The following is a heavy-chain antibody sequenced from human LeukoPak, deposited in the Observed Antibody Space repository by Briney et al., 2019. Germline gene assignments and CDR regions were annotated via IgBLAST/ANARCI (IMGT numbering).Heavy chain of an antibody. D-gene: IGHD6-13*01. CDR3: ARCAVAAAGDY. CDR1: GFTFGGYG. V-gene: IGHV3-33*03. Sequence: GGSLRLSCAGSGFTFGGYGMHWFRQTPGKGLEWVAVIAYDGSRAFYADSVKGRFTISRDNAENSLFLHMNSLRAEDTAVYYCARCAVAAAGDYWGRGTLVTVSS. CDR2: IAYDGSRA. J-gene: IGHJ4*02.